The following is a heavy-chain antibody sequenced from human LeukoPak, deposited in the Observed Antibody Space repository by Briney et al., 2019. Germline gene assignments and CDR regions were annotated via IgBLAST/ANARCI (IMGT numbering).Heavy chain of an antibody. CDR1: GGSISTYY. CDR3: ARAIFTARGVIIDAFDI. CDR2: IYTSGST. V-gene: IGHV4-4*07. J-gene: IGHJ3*02. D-gene: IGHD3-10*01. Sequence: KPSETLSLTCTVSGGSISTYYWGWIRQPAGKGLEWIGRIYTSGSTNYNPSLKSRVTMSVDTSKNQFSLKLSSVTAADTAVYYCARAIFTARGVIIDAFDIWGQGTMVTVSS.